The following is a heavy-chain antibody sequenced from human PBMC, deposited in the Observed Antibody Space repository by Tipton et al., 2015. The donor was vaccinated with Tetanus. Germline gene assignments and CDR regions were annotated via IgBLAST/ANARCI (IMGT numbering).Heavy chain of an antibody. D-gene: IGHD3-10*01. V-gene: IGHV1-69*06. CDR2: ILPIFGTT. J-gene: IGHJ4*01. Sequence: QSGAEVKKPGSSVKVSCTAPGGSFLSYGITWLRQAPGQGLEWMGTILPIFGTTNYAQKFQGRVTITADKSTRTVYMELSSLRSGDTAIYYCARDYDGSEPYDYWGQGTLVTVSS. CDR1: GGSFLSYG. CDR3: ARDYDGSEPYDY.